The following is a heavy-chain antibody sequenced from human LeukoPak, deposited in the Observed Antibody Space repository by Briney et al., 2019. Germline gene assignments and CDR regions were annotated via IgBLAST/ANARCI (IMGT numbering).Heavy chain of an antibody. V-gene: IGHV3-53*01. Sequence: GGSLRLSCAASGFTVSSNYMTWVRQAPGKGLEWVSVIFSGGNTFYADSVKGRFTISRDNSKNTLYLQINSLRAEDTAVYYCARGFSSSWDSYSDYWGQGTLVTVSS. J-gene: IGHJ4*02. CDR3: ARGFSSSWDSYSDY. CDR2: IFSGGNT. CDR1: GFTVSSNY. D-gene: IGHD6-13*01.